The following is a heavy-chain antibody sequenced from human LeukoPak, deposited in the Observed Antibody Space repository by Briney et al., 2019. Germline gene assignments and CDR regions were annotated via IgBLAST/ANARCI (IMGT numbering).Heavy chain of an antibody. J-gene: IGHJ6*03. D-gene: IGHD2-2*01. CDR3: ARVPGYCSSTSCSYYYYYYMDV. CDR1: GFTFSSNY. V-gene: IGHV3-53*01. Sequence: PGGSLRLSCAASGFTFSSNYMSWVRQAPGKGLEWVSVIYSGGSTYYADSVKGRFTISRDNSKNTLYLQMNSLRAEDTAVYYCARVPGYCSSTSCSYYYYYYMDVWGKGTTVTVSS. CDR2: IYSGGST.